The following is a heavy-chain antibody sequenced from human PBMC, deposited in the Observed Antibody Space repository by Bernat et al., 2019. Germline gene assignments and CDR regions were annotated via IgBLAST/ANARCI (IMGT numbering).Heavy chain of an antibody. CDR1: GFTFRKYA. CDR2: ISYDGSNK. V-gene: IGHV3-30*18. CDR3: AKDREVYYYDSSVWGYFDY. D-gene: IGHD3-22*01. Sequence: VQLLESGGGLVQPGGSLGLSCAASGFTFRKYAMSWVRQAPGKGLEWVAVISYDGSNKYYADSVKGRFTISRDNSKNTLYLQMNSLRAEDTAVYYCAKDREVYYYDSSVWGYFDYWGQGTLVTVSS. J-gene: IGHJ4*02.